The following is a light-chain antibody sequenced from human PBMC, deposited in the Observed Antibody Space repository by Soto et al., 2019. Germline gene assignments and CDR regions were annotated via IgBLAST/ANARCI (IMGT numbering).Light chain of an antibody. CDR2: ENN. V-gene: IGLV1-51*02. J-gene: IGLJ1*01. Sequence: QSVLTQPPSVSAAPGQKVTISCSGSSSNIGNNYVSWYQQLPGTAPKLLIYENNKRPSGIRERFSGSKSGTSATLGITGLQTGDEADYYCGTWDSSLSVYVFGTGTKVTVL. CDR1: SSNIGNNY. CDR3: GTWDSSLSVYV.